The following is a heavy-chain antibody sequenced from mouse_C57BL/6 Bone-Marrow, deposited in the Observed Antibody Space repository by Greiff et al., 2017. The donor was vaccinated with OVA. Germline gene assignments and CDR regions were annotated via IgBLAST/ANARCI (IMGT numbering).Heavy chain of an antibody. V-gene: IGHV5-4*03. J-gene: IGHJ2*01. CDR3: ARGEYYTGY. D-gene: IGHD2-12*01. CDR1: GFTFSSYA. CDR2: ISDGGSYT. Sequence: EVKLMESGGGLVKPGGSLKLSCAASGFTFSSYAMSWVRQTPEKRLEWVATISDGGSYTYYPDNVKGRFTISRDNAKNNLYLQMSHLKSKDTAMYYCARGEYYTGYWGQGTTLTVSS.